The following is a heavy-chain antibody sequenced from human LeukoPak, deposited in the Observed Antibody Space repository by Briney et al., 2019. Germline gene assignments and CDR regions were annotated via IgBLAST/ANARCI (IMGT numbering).Heavy chain of an antibody. D-gene: IGHD3-16*02. CDR1: GGSISSYY. CDR3: ARDIWGSYHQFDY. J-gene: IGHJ4*02. V-gene: IGHV4-59*01. Sequence: SETLSLTCTVSGGSISSYYWSWIRQPPGKGLEWIGYIYYSGSTNYNPSLKSRVTISVDTSKNQFSLKLSSVTAADTAVYYCARDIWGSYHQFDYWGQGTLVTVSS. CDR2: IYYSGST.